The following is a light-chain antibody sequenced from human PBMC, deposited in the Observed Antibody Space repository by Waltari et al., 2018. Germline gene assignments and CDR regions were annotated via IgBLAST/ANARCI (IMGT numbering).Light chain of an antibody. CDR3: QQSDSVPRT. CDR1: QRIDNY. V-gene: IGKV1-39*01. Sequence: DIQMTQSPSSLSASVGDRVTITCRASQRIDNYVNWYQQRPGKAPKLLTFAASRLQSGVPARFSGSGSGTEFTLSISTLQPEDFATYFCQQSDSVPRTFGQGTRVEI. J-gene: IGKJ1*01. CDR2: AAS.